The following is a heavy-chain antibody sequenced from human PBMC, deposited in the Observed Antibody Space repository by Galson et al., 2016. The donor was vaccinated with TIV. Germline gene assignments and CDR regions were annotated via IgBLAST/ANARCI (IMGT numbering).Heavy chain of an antibody. CDR2: IYHSGST. CDR1: GGSISSSNL. V-gene: IGHV4-4*02. Sequence: LSLTCAVSGGSISSSNLWSWVRQPPGKGLEWLGEIYHSGSTNYNPSLKGRVTISVDKSTNQLSLKVNSVTAADTAVYYCARYRSVIFGVDDYNSGMDVWGQGTTVTVSS. D-gene: IGHD3-3*01. J-gene: IGHJ6*02. CDR3: ARYRSVIFGVDDYNSGMDV.